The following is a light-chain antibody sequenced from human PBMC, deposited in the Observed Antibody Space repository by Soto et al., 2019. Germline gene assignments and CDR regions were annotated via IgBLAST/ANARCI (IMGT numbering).Light chain of an antibody. CDR1: SCDIGGYNY. V-gene: IGLV2-11*01. CDR2: DVT. CDR3: CSHTGSYTFI. Sequence: QSALTQPRSVSGSPGQSVAISCTGTSCDIGGYNYVSWYQHHPGKAPKLLIYDVTERPSGVPGRYSGSKSGNTASLTISGLQCEDEDYYYCCSHTGSYTFIFGGGTKLTVL. J-gene: IGLJ2*01.